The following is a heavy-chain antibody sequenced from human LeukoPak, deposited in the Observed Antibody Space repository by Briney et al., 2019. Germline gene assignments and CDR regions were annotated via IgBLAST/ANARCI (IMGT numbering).Heavy chain of an antibody. J-gene: IGHJ4*02. D-gene: IGHD3-16*02. Sequence: PGGSLRLSCAASGFTFSSYTMSWVRQAPGKGLEWVSAISGSGGTTYYADSVKGRFTISRDNSKNMLYLQMNSLRAEDTAVYYCARLYVWGTYRCLDYWGQGTLVTVSS. V-gene: IGHV3-23*01. CDR3: ARLYVWGTYRCLDY. CDR2: ISGSGGTT. CDR1: GFTFSSYT.